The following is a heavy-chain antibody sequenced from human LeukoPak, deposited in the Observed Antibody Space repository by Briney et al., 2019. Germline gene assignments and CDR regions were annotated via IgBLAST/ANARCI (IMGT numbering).Heavy chain of an antibody. CDR1: GFTFSNAW. J-gene: IGHJ4*02. CDR3: AKDPSYYGSTSNNDY. CDR2: INTSGATT. V-gene: IGHV3-23*01. Sequence: GGSLRLSCAASGFTFSNAWMSWVRQAPGKGLEWVSTINTSGATTYYADSVKGRFTISRDNSKNTLHLQMNSLRAEDTAVYYCAKDPSYYGSTSNNDYWGQGTLVTVSS. D-gene: IGHD3-10*01.